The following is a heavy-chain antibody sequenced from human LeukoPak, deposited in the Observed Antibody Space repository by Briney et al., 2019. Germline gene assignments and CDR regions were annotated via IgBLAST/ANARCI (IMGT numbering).Heavy chain of an antibody. CDR2: INHSGST. CDR3: ARTRWRYFQH. V-gene: IGHV4-34*01. J-gene: IGHJ1*01. CDR1: GGSFSGYY. Sequence: PSETLSLTCAVYGGSFSGYYWSWIRQPPGKGLEWIGEINHSGSTNYNPSLKSRVTISVDTSKNQFSLKLSSVTAADTAVYYCARTRWRYFQHWGQGTLVTVSS. D-gene: IGHD1-1*01.